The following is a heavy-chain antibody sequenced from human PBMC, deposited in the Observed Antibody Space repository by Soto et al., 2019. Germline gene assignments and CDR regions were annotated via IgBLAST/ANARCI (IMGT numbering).Heavy chain of an antibody. J-gene: IGHJ6*02. CDR3: ARDAPGDSIAARPDHYYGMDV. Sequence: QVQLVQSGAEVKKPGSSVKVSCKASGGTFSSYAISWVRQAPGQGLEWMGGLIPIFGTANYAQEFQGRVTITADESTSTAYMELSRLRSEDTAVYYCARDAPGDSIAARPDHYYGMDVWGQGTTVTVAS. CDR2: LIPIFGTA. CDR1: GGTFSSYA. V-gene: IGHV1-69*01. D-gene: IGHD6-6*01.